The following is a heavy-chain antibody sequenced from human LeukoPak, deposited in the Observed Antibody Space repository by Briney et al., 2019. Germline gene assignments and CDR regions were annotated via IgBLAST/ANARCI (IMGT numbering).Heavy chain of an antibody. Sequence: ASVKVSCKASGGTFSNYAISWVRQAPGQGLEWMGGIIPIFGTANYAQKFQGRVTITADESTSTAYMELSSLRSEDTAVYYCARGGDILTEGGGYDYWGQGTLVTVSS. CDR3: ARGGDILTEGGGYDY. CDR1: GGTFSNYA. CDR2: IIPIFGTA. D-gene: IGHD3-9*01. V-gene: IGHV1-69*13. J-gene: IGHJ4*02.